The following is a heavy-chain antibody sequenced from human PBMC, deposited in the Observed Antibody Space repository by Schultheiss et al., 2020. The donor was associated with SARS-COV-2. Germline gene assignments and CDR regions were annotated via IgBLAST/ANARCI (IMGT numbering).Heavy chain of an antibody. D-gene: IGHD6-19*01. Sequence: SQTLSLTCAVYGGSFSGYYWSWICPPPGKGLEWIEEINHSGSTNYNPSLKSRVTISVDTSKNQFSLKLSSVTAADTAVYYCARGSFRPGSYWYHRNNGMDVWGQGTTVTVSS. CDR2: INHSGST. J-gene: IGHJ6*02. CDR1: GGSFSGYY. CDR3: ARGSFRPGSYWYHRNNGMDV. V-gene: IGHV4-34*01.